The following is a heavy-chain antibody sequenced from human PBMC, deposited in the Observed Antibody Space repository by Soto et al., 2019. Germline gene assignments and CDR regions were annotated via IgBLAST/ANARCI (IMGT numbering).Heavy chain of an antibody. CDR2: IIPILGIA. J-gene: IGHJ6*02. CDR1: GGTFSSYT. D-gene: IGHD2-21*02. Sequence: GASVKVSCKASGGTFSSYTISWVRQAPGQGLEWMGRIIPILGIANYAQKFQGRVTITADKSTSTAYMELSSLRSEDTAVYYCTKQKGDSRTYNGMDVWGQGTTVTVSS. CDR3: TKQKGDSRTYNGMDV. V-gene: IGHV1-69*02.